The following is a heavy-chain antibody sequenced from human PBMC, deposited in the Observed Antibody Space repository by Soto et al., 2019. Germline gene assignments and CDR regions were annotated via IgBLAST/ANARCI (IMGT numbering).Heavy chain of an antibody. J-gene: IGHJ4*02. Sequence: ASVKVSCKASGGTFSGYAISWVRQAPGQGLEWMGEIIPMFGTSNYAQKFQGRVTITADESTSTAYMELSSLRSEDTAVHYCARGSCSSTSCYKEYYFDLWGQGTLVTVSS. V-gene: IGHV1-69*13. D-gene: IGHD2-2*02. CDR1: GGTFSGYA. CDR2: IIPMFGTS. CDR3: ARGSCSSTSCYKEYYFDL.